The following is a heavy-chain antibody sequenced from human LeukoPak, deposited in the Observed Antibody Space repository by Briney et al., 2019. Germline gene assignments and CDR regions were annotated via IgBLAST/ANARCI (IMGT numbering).Heavy chain of an antibody. Sequence: SETLSLTCTVSGGSISSYYWSWIRQPPGKGLEWIGYIYYSGSTNYNPSLKSRVTISVDTSKNQFSLKLSSVTAADPAVYYCARGYGSSWYYSSGSHHDAFDIWGQGTMVTVSS. CDR2: IYYSGST. J-gene: IGHJ3*02. CDR3: ARGYGSSWYYSSGSHHDAFDI. V-gene: IGHV4-59*01. CDR1: GGSISSYY. D-gene: IGHD6-13*01.